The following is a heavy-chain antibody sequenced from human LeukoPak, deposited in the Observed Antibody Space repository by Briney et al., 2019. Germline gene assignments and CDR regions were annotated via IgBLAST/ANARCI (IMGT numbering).Heavy chain of an antibody. CDR1: GVSISTYY. D-gene: IGHD6-6*01. CDR2: IYHSGST. V-gene: IGHV4-59*01. CDR3: ARGGAARLHFQN. Sequence: SETLSLTCIVSGVSISTYYWNWIRQPPGKGLEWIGYIYHSGSTNYNPSLQSRVTISVDTSKNQFSLNLNSVTAADTAVYYCARGGAARLHFQNWGQGTLVTVSS. J-gene: IGHJ1*01.